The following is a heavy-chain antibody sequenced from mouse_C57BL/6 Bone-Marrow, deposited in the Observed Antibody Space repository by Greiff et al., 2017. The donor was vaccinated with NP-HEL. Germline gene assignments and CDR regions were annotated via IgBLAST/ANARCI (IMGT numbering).Heavy chain of an antibody. CDR2: IDPETGGT. CDR1: GYTFTDYE. D-gene: IGHD4-1*01. J-gene: IGHJ2*01. CDR3: KTGNYFDY. V-gene: IGHV1-15*01. Sequence: VQLQQSGAELVRPGASVTLSCKASGYTFTDYEMHWVKQTPVHGLEWIGAIDPETGGTAYNQKFKGKALLTADKSSSTAYMELRSLTSGDSAVYYSKTGNYFDYWGQGTTLTVSS.